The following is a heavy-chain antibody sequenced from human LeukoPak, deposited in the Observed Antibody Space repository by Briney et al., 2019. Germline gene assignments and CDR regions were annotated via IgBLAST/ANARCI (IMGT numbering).Heavy chain of an antibody. CDR1: GYTFTSYG. J-gene: IGHJ4*02. Sequence: ASVKVSCKASGYTFTSYGISWVRRAPGQGLEWMGWISAYNGNTNYAQKLQGRVTMTTDTSTGTAYMELRSLGSDDTAIYYCARANNWNYALNYWGQGTLVTVSS. CDR2: ISAYNGNT. CDR3: ARANNWNYALNY. V-gene: IGHV1-18*01. D-gene: IGHD1-7*01.